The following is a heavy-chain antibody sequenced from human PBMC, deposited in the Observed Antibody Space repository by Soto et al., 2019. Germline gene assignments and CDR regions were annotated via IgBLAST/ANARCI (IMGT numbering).Heavy chain of an antibody. Sequence: EVQLVESGGGLVQPGGSLRLSCAASGFTFSDYWMNWFRQAPGKGLVWVSRIDSDGSSTSYADSVKGRFTISRDNAKNTLYLQMNSRRAEDTGVYYCATSNWFDPWGQGSLGTVSS. CDR3: ATSNWFDP. CDR2: IDSDGSST. CDR1: GFTFSDYW. V-gene: IGHV3-74*01. J-gene: IGHJ5*02.